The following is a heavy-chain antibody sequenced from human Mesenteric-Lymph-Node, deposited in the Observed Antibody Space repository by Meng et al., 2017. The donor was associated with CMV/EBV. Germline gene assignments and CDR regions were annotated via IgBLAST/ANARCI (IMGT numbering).Heavy chain of an antibody. CDR2: IAGGYDTA. V-gene: IGHV3-23*01. CDR1: GLTHNTFA. Sequence: GGSLRLSCAVSGLTHNTFAMSWVRQAPGKGLEWVSSIAGGYDTAIYADSVRGRFIISRDNSKSILYLQMNSLRAEDTAVYYCVKHDFDFSTGYNLYFALWGQGALVTVSS. CDR3: VKHDFDFSTGYNLYFAL. J-gene: IGHJ4*02. D-gene: IGHD3/OR15-3a*01.